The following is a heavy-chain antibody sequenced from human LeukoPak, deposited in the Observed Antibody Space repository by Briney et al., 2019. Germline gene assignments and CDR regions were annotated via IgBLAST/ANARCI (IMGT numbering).Heavy chain of an antibody. V-gene: IGHV1-18*01. CDR2: ISPYNGNT. CDR3: ATEVASDRRGYGGKPL. Sequence: ASVKVSCKASGYRFISYGISWMRQAPGQGPEWMGWISPYNGNTNYAQKVQGRVTMTEDTSTDTAYMELSSLRSEDTAVYYCATEVASDRRGYGGKPLWGQGTLVTVSS. D-gene: IGHD4-23*01. J-gene: IGHJ4*02. CDR1: GYRFISYG.